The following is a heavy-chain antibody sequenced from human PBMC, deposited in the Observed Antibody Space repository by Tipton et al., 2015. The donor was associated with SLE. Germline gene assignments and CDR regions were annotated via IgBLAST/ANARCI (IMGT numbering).Heavy chain of an antibody. V-gene: IGHV4-4*07. J-gene: IGHJ5*02. D-gene: IGHD3-9*01. CDR2: VSPTGGT. CDR1: GGSLNNNF. CDR3: VRDKWGEYYPSTGYFWSFDP. Sequence: TLSLTCTVSGGSLNNNFCSWVRQSAGKGLEWIGRVSPTGGTNYNPSLQSQVTMSVDTSKNQFSLNLSSLTAADTAVYYCVRDKWGEYYPSTGYFWSFDPWGQGILVTVSS.